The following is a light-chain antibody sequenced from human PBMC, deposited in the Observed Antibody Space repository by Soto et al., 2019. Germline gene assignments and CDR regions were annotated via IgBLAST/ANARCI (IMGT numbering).Light chain of an antibody. V-gene: IGKV1-6*01. CDR3: LQDYSYPRT. J-gene: IGKJ1*01. CDR1: QGIGNA. CDR2: AVS. Sequence: AIQMTQSPSLPASVGGRVTITCRASQGIGNAVSWYQQRSGQAPRLLIYAVSNLQSGVPSRFSGSGSGSDFTLTISSLQPEDFATYFCLQDYSYPRTFGQGTTV.